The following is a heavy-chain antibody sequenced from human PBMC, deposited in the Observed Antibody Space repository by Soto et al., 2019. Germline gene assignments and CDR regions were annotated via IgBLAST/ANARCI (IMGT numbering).Heavy chain of an antibody. CDR1: GGSISSYY. V-gene: IGHV4-59*01. CDR3: ARAPSLPAARTSYYYYYMDV. CDR2: IYYSGST. D-gene: IGHD2-2*01. J-gene: IGHJ6*03. Sequence: SETLSLTCTVSGGSISSYYWSWIRQPPGKGLEWIGYIYYSGSTNYNPSLKSRVTISVDTSKNQFSLKLSSVTAADTAVYYCARAPSLPAARTSYYYYYMDVWGKGTTVTVSS.